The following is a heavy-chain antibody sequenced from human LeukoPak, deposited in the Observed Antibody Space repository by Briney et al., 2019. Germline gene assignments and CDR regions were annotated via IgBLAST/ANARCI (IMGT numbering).Heavy chain of an antibody. D-gene: IGHD6-13*01. CDR2: IYYSGST. Sequence: PSETLSLTCTVSGGSISSYYWSWIRQPPGKGLEWIGYIYYSGSTNYNPSLKSRVTISVDTSKNQFSLKLSSVTAADTAVYYCARTIAAAGLTSWWFDPWGQGPLVTVSS. V-gene: IGHV4-59*12. CDR3: ARTIAAAGLTSWWFDP. CDR1: GGSISSYY. J-gene: IGHJ5*02.